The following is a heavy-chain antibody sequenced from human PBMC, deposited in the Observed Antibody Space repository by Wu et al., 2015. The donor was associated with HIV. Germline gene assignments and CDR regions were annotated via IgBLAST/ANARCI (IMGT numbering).Heavy chain of an antibody. D-gene: IGHD3-10*01. Sequence: QVQLVQSGAEVKKPGASVKVSCKASGYTFTSYYMHWVRQAPGQGLEWMGIINPSGGSTSYAQKFQGRVTMTRDTSTSTVYMELSSLRSEDTAVYYCARAHYYGSGSYSNWFDPWGQGTLVTVSS. CDR1: GYTFTSYY. CDR2: INPSGGST. CDR3: ARAHYYGSGSYSNWFDP. J-gene: IGHJ5*02. V-gene: IGHV1-46*01.